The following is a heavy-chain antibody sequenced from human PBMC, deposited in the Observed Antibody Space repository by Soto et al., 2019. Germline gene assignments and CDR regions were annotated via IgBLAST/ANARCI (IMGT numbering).Heavy chain of an antibody. V-gene: IGHV4-34*01. CDR1: GGSFSGYY. CDR2: INHSGST. D-gene: IGHD6-19*01. CDR3: ARTGYSSATGDY. Sequence: QVQLHQWGAGLLKPSETLSLTCAVYGGSFSGYYWSWIRQPPGKGLEWIGEINHSGSTNYNPSLKSRVTISVDTSRNRFSLNLSSVTAADTAVYYCARTGYSSATGDYWGQGTLVTVSS. J-gene: IGHJ4*02.